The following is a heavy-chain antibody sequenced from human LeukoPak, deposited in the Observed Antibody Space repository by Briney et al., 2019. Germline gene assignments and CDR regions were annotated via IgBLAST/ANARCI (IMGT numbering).Heavy chain of an antibody. CDR2: ISSSGSTI. J-gene: IGHJ5*02. CDR1: GFTFSDYY. CDR3: ARTINDFWSGYPNWFDP. V-gene: IGHV3-11*01. Sequence: PGGSLRLSCAASGFTFSDYYMSWIRQAPGKGLEWVSYISSSGSTIYYADSVKGRFTISRDNAKNSLYLQMNSLRAEDTAVYYCARTINDFWSGYPNWFDPWGQGTLVIVSS. D-gene: IGHD3-3*01.